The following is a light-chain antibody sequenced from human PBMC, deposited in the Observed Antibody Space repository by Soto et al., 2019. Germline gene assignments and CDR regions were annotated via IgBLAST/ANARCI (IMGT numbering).Light chain of an antibody. CDR2: SGS. Sequence: EIVWTQSPGTLSLSPGHRATLSCRASESLGSSYLAWYQQKTGQAPRLLIYSGSTRAAGIPDRFSGSGSATDFTLTISRVEPEDFAVYYCQQYGKSPLTFGGGTKVDI. CDR1: ESLGSSY. CDR3: QQYGKSPLT. J-gene: IGKJ4*01. V-gene: IGKV3-20*01.